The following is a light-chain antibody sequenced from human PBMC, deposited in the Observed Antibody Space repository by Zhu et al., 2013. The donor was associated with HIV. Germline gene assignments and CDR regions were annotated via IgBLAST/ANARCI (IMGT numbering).Light chain of an antibody. J-gene: IGLJ2*01. CDR1: SSNIGTNY. CDR2: GND. CDR3: AAWDDSLSGVV. V-gene: IGLV1-47*01. Sequence: QSVLTQPPSASGTPGQRVTISCSGSSSNIGTNYVYWYQQLPGTAPKLLIYGNDRRPSGVPDRFSGSKSGTSASLAISGLRSEDEADYYCAAWDDSLSGVVFGGGTKLTVL.